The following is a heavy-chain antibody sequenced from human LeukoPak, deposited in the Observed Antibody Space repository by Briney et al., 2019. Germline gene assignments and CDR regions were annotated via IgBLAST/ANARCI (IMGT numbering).Heavy chain of an antibody. D-gene: IGHD2-2*01. Sequence: GGSLRPSCAASGFTVSSNYMSWVRQAPGKGLEWVSVIYTGGSTYYADSVKGRFTISRDNSKNTLYLQMNSLRAEDTAVYYCNAMTPFDYWGQGTLVTVSS. J-gene: IGHJ4*02. CDR2: IYTGGST. V-gene: IGHV3-66*01. CDR3: NAMTPFDY. CDR1: GFTVSSNY.